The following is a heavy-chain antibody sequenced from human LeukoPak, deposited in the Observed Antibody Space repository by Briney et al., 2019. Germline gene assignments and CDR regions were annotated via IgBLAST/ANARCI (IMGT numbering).Heavy chain of an antibody. V-gene: IGHV4-34*01. CDR2: INHSGST. CDR3: ARRVTIIGRNDVDS. Sequence: SETLSLTCAVYGGSFSGYYWTWLRQSPGKGLEWIGEINHSGSTNYNPSLKSRVTISVDTSRNQFSLKLTSVTAADTAVYYCARRVTIIGRNDVDSWGQGTLVTVSS. J-gene: IGHJ4*02. D-gene: IGHD1-1*01. CDR1: GGSFSGYY.